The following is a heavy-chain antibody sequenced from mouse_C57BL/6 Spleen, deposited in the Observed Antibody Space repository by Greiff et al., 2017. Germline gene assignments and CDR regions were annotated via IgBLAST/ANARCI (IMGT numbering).Heavy chain of an antibody. CDR1: GYTFTSYW. V-gene: IGHV1-64*01. CDR2: IHPNSGST. CDR3: ARSHYSNYGDAMDY. Sequence: VQLQQPGAELVKPGASVKLSCKASGYTFTSYWMHWVKQRPGQGLEWIGMIHPNSGSTNYNEKFKSKATLTVDKSSSTAYMQLSSLPSEDSAVYYCARSHYSNYGDAMDYWGQGTSVTVSS. J-gene: IGHJ4*01. D-gene: IGHD2-5*01.